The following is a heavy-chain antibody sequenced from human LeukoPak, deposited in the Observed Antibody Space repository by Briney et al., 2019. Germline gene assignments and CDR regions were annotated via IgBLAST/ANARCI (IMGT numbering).Heavy chain of an antibody. CDR3: AKVPQYFDWLAPGEY. CDR1: GFTFSSYA. J-gene: IGHJ4*02. D-gene: IGHD3-9*01. CDR2: ISGSGGHT. V-gene: IGHV3-23*01. Sequence: GGSLRLSCAASGFTFSSYAMNWVRQAPGKGLEWVAVISGSGGHTYYADSVKGRFTISRDNSKNTLYLQMNSLRAEDTAVYYCAKVPQYFDWLAPGEYWGQGTLVTVSS.